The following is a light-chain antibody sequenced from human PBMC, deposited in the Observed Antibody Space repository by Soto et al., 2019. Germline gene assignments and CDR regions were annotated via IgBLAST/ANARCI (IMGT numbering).Light chain of an antibody. V-gene: IGKV3-15*01. J-gene: IGKJ3*01. Sequence: EIVLTQSPGTLPLSPGERATLSSRASQSVSSSYLAWYQQKPGQAPRLLIYGAVSRATGVPARFSGSGCATECTLTISSLHSEDFAVYYCQQYQTCPPRVTFGPGTKVDIK. CDR2: GAV. CDR1: QSVSSSY. CDR3: QQYQTCPPRVT.